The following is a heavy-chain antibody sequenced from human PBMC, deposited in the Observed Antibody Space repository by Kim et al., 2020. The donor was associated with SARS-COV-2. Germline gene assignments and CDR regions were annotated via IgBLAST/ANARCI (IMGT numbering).Heavy chain of an antibody. CDR3: ARGRSAAGSISYYYYGMDV. V-gene: IGHV3-48*02. D-gene: IGHD6-13*01. Sequence: GRFTISRDNAKNSLYLQMNSLRDEDTAVYYCARGRSAAGSISYYYYGMDVWGQGTTVTVSS. J-gene: IGHJ6*02.